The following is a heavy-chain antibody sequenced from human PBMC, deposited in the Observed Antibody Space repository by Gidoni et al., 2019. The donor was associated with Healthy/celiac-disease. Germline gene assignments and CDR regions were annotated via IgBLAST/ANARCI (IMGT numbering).Heavy chain of an antibody. J-gene: IGHJ4*02. Sequence: EVQLVESGGGLVQPGGYLKLSCEDYGFTFSCSVMHWVRKASGKGLEWVGRIRSKSNIYATAYAASVKGRFTISRDDSKNTAYLQMNSLKTEDTAVYYCTTLTSGGFHYWGQGTLVTVSS. CDR2: IRSKSNIYAT. D-gene: IGHD3-10*01. CDR1: GFTFSCSV. V-gene: IGHV3-73*02. CDR3: TTLTSGGFHY.